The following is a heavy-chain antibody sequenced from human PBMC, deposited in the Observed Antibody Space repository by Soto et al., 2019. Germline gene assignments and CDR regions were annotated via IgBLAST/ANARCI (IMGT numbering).Heavy chain of an antibody. J-gene: IGHJ4*02. CDR1: GFTFSSYA. CDR3: AKDFVIKIFGVVGGTDY. V-gene: IGHV3-23*01. D-gene: IGHD3-3*01. CDR2: ISGSGGIT. Sequence: EVQLLESGGCLVQPGGYLRLSCAASGFTFSSYAMSWVRQAPGKGLAWVSAISGSGGITYYADSVKGRFTISGDNTKNTLYLQMNSLGAAVTAGYYWAKDFVIKIFGVVGGTDYWGQGAMVTDTS.